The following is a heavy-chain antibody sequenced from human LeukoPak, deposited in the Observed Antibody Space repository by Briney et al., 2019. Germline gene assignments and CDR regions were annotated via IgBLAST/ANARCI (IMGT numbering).Heavy chain of an antibody. CDR2: ISSSTTYI. J-gene: IGHJ4*02. CDR3: ARDERGYSYGSMDY. CDR1: GFTFSSYS. D-gene: IGHD5-18*01. V-gene: IGHV3-21*01. Sequence: GGSLRLSCAASGFTFSSYSMNWVRQAPGKGLEWVSSISSSTTYIYYADSVKGRFTISRDNAKNSLYLQMNSLRAEDTAVYYCARDERGYSYGSMDYWGQGTLVTVSS.